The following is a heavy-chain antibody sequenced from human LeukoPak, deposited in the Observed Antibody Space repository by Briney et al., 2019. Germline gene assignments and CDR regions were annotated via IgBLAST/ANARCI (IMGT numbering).Heavy chain of an antibody. V-gene: IGHV1-2*02. D-gene: IGHD6-13*01. CDR2: INPNSGGT. CDR3: ARDVAAGGTDPGY. J-gene: IGHJ4*02. Sequence: ASVTVSCKASGYTFTGYYMHWVRQAPGQGLEWMGWINPNSGGTNYAQKFQGRVTMTRDTSISTAYMELSRLRSDDTAVYYCARDVAAGGTDPGYWGQGTLVTVSS. CDR1: GYTFTGYY.